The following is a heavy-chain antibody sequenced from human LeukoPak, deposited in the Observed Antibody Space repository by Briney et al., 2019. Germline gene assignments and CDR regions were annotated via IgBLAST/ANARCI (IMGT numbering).Heavy chain of an antibody. CDR3: ARDPVGATTIDF. D-gene: IGHD1-26*01. CDR1: GFTFSSYW. V-gene: IGHV3-74*01. Sequence: PGGSLRLSCAASGFTFSSYWMHWVRQAPGKGLVWVSRINADGSSTSYADSVKGRLTISRDNAKNTLYLQMNSLRAEDTAVYYCARDPVGATTIDFWGQGTLVTVSS. CDR2: INADGSST. J-gene: IGHJ4*02.